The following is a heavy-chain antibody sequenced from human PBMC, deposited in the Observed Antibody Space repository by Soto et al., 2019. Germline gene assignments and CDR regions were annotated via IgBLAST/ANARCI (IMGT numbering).Heavy chain of an antibody. D-gene: IGHD2-2*02. Sequence: SETLSLTCAVYGGSFSGYYWSWIRQPPGKGLEWIGEINHSGSTNYNPSLKSRVTISVDTSKNQFSLKLSSVTAADTAVYYCARGGPGYCSSTSCHRWFDPWGQGTLVTVSS. CDR2: INHSGST. V-gene: IGHV4-34*01. J-gene: IGHJ5*02. CDR1: GGSFSGYY. CDR3: ARGGPGYCSSTSCHRWFDP.